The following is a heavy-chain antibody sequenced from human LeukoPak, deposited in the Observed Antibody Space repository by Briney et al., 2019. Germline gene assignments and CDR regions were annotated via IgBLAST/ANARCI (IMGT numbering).Heavy chain of an antibody. CDR1: GFTFSSYG. CDR2: IRYDGSNK. CDR3: ANNYGVYRWYYFDY. V-gene: IGHV3-30*02. J-gene: IGHJ4*02. Sequence: GGSLRLYCAASGFTFSSYGMHWVRQAPGKGLEWVAFIRYDGSNKYYADSVKGRLTISRDDSKNTLYLQMNSLRAEDTAMYYCANNYGVYRWYYFDYWGQGTLVTVSS. D-gene: IGHD4-17*01.